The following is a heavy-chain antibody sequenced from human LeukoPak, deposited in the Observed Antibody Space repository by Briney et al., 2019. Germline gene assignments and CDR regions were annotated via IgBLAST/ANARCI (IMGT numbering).Heavy chain of an antibody. J-gene: IGHJ4*02. D-gene: IGHD6-19*01. V-gene: IGHV3-74*01. CDR3: ARDSGTGSAWHPFDY. Sequence: GGSLRRSCAASGFTFSSYWMHLVRQAPGKGLVWVSRVNSDGTGTTYADSVEGRFTISRDNAKNTVYLQMNSLRAEDTAVYYCARDSGTGSAWHPFDYWGQGNLVTVSS. CDR2: VNSDGTGT. CDR1: GFTFSSYW.